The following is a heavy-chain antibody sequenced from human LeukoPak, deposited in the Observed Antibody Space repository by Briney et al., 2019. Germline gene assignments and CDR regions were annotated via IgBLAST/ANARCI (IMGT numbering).Heavy chain of an antibody. J-gene: IGHJ4*02. Sequence: ASVKVSCKASGGTFSSYAISWVRQAPGQGLEWMGGIIPIFGTANYAQKFQGRVTITADESTSTAYMELSSLRSEDTAVYYCARDRSATMVRGVIGVLYYFDYWGQGTLVTVSS. CDR2: IIPIFGTA. CDR1: GGTFSSYA. CDR3: ARDRSATMVRGVIGVLYYFDY. V-gene: IGHV1-69*13. D-gene: IGHD3-10*01.